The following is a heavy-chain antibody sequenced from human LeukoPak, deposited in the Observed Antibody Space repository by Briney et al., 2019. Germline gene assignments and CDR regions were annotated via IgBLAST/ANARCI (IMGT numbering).Heavy chain of an antibody. Sequence: SETLSLTCTVSGGSISSGVYYCSWIRQHPGKGLEWNGYIYYSGSTYYNPSLKSRVTISVDTSKNQFSLKLSSVTAADTAVYYCARERIVLRYYYMDVWGKGTTVTVSS. CDR3: ARERIVLRYYYMDV. CDR1: GGSISSGVYY. CDR2: IYYSGST. D-gene: IGHD2-8*02. J-gene: IGHJ6*03. V-gene: IGHV4-31*03.